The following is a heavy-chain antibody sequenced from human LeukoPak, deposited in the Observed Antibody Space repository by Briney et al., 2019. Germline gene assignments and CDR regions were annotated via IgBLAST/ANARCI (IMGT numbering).Heavy chain of an antibody. CDR1: GFTFSSYA. Sequence: PGGSLRLSCAASGFTFSSYAMHWVRQAPGKGLEYVSAISSNGGSTYYANTVKGRFTISRDNSKNTLYLQMGSLRAEDMAVYYCARAKDYYGSGSNIDYWGQGTLVTVSP. D-gene: IGHD3-10*01. CDR2: ISSNGGST. V-gene: IGHV3-64*01. CDR3: ARAKDYYGSGSNIDY. J-gene: IGHJ4*02.